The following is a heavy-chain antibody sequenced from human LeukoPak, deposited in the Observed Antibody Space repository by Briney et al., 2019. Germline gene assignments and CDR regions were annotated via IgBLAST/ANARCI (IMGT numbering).Heavy chain of an antibody. CDR3: ASVNDYGDYWYFDL. CDR2: INHSGST. V-gene: IGHV4-34*01. D-gene: IGHD4-17*01. Sequence: PSETLSLTCAVYGGSFSGYYWSWIRQPPGKGLEWIGEINHSGSTNYNPSLKSRVAISVDTSKNQFSLKLNSVTAADTAVYYCASVNDYGDYWYFDLWGRGTLVTVSS. CDR1: GGSFSGYY. J-gene: IGHJ2*01.